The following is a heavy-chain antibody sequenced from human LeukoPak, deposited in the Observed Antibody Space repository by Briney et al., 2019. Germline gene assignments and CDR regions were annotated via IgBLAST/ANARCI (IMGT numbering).Heavy chain of an antibody. D-gene: IGHD2-15*01. Sequence: SETLSLTCTVSGGSISSYYWSWIRQPAGKGLEWIGRIYTSGSTNYNPSLKSRVTMSVDTSKNQFSLKLSSVTAADTAVYYCARDHNCSGGSCYNFQHWGQGTLVTVSS. J-gene: IGHJ1*01. CDR2: IYTSGST. CDR1: GGSISSYY. CDR3: ARDHNCSGGSCYNFQH. V-gene: IGHV4-4*07.